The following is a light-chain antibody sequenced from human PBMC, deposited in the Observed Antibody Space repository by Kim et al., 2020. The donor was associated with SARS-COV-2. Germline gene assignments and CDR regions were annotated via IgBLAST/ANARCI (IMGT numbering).Light chain of an antibody. CDR1: QSISDW. CDR3: QQYKSYST. CDR2: KAS. Sequence: DIQMTQSPSSLSASVGDRVTITCRASQSISDWLAWYQQKPGKAPQILIYKASDLQTGVPSRFSGSGSGTEFTLTINSLQSDDFATYFCQQYKSYSTFGQGTKVDIK. V-gene: IGKV1-5*03. J-gene: IGKJ1*01.